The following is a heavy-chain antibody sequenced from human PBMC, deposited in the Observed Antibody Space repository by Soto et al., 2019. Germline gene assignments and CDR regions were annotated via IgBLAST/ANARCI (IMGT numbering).Heavy chain of an antibody. Sequence: GGSLRLSCAASGFTFSNAWMSWVRQAPGKGLEWVGRIKSKTDGGTTDYAAPVKGRFTISRDDSKNTLYLQMNSLKTEDTAVYYCTTDPVAVVVVAATRRVDYWGQGTLVTVSS. J-gene: IGHJ4*02. V-gene: IGHV3-15*01. CDR1: GFTFSNAW. CDR3: TTDPVAVVVVAATRRVDY. D-gene: IGHD2-15*01. CDR2: IKSKTDGGTT.